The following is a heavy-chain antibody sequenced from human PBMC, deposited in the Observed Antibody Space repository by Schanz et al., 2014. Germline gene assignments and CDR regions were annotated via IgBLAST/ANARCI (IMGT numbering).Heavy chain of an antibody. Sequence: QVQVVQSGAEVKKPGASVKVSCKASGYTFTSHGISWVRQAPGQGLEWMGIINPSGGSTRYGQKFQGRITVTTDTSTSTVYLELSSLRSDDTAVYYCARVQDDILTGSEYYYGMDVWGQGTTVTVSS. CDR2: INPSGGST. D-gene: IGHD3-9*01. V-gene: IGHV1-46*01. CDR3: ARVQDDILTGSEYYYGMDV. CDR1: GYTFTSHG. J-gene: IGHJ6*02.